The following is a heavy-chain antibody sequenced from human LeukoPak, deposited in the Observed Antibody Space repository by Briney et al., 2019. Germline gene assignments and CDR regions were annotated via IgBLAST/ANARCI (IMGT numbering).Heavy chain of an antibody. V-gene: IGHV4-30-2*01. CDR3: ARDRLGSPITPLVAAGTSVRGRQ. D-gene: IGHD6-13*01. Sequence: PSETLSLTCTVSGGSIISGDYYWSWIRQPPGKGLEWIGSIYHSGRTYYIPSLKSRVTMSVDTSKNQFSLKLSSVTAADTAVYYCARDRLGSPITPLVAAGTSVRGRQWGQGTLVTVSS. CDR2: IYHSGRT. J-gene: IGHJ4*02. CDR1: GGSIISGDYY.